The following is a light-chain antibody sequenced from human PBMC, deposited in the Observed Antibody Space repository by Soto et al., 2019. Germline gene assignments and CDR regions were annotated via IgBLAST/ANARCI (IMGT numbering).Light chain of an antibody. J-gene: IGKJ1*01. CDR1: QSVASSY. CDR3: HHYNNWWA. V-gene: IGKV3-15*01. CDR2: GAS. Sequence: EIVLTQSPGTLSLSPGERATLSCRASQSVASSYLGWHQQKPGLAPRLLIYGASTRATGIPARFSGSGSGTEFSLTINSLQSEDFAVYYCHHYNNWWAFGQGTKVDI.